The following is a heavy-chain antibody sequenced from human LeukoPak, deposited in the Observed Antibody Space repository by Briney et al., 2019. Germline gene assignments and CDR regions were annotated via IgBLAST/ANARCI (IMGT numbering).Heavy chain of an antibody. CDR2: ISGSGGST. Sequence: GGSLRLSCAASGFTFRNYAMTWVRQAPGKGLEWVSAISGSGGSTYYADSVKGRFTISRDNSKNTLYLQMNSLRAEDTAVYYCAKDLGEYYFDYWGQGTLVTVSS. CDR3: AKDLGEYYFDY. CDR1: GFTFRNYA. J-gene: IGHJ4*02. D-gene: IGHD3-10*01. V-gene: IGHV3-23*01.